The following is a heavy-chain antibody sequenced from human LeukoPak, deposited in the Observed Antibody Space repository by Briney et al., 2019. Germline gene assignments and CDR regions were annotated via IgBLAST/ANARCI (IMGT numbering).Heavy chain of an antibody. Sequence: SGPTLVKPTQTLTLTCTFSGFSLSTSGVGVGWIRQPPGKALEWLALIYWDDDKRYSPSLKSRLTVTKDTSKNQVVLTMTNMDPVDTATYYCAHLSPTYYYDSSGFHNWFDPWGQGTLVTVSS. CDR1: GFSLSTSGVG. CDR3: AHLSPTYYYDSSGFHNWFDP. CDR2: IYWDDDK. V-gene: IGHV2-5*02. J-gene: IGHJ5*02. D-gene: IGHD3-22*01.